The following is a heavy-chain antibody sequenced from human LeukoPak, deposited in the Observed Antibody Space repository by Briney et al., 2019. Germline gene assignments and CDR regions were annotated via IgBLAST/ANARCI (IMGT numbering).Heavy chain of an antibody. D-gene: IGHD3-10*01. CDR3: ARDDYYYGSGSYYKGLDY. V-gene: IGHV3-7*03. CDR2: IKQDGSEK. J-gene: IGHJ4*02. CDR1: GFTFSSYW. Sequence: TGGSLRLSCAASGFTFSSYWMSWVRQAPGKGLEWVANIKQDGSEKYYVDSVKGRFTISRDNAKNSLYLQMNSLRAEDTAVYYYARDDYYYGSGSYYKGLDYWGQGTLVTVSS.